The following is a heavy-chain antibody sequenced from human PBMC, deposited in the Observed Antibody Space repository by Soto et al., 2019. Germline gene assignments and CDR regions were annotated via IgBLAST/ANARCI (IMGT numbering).Heavy chain of an antibody. CDR3: ARDKITGLFDY. J-gene: IGHJ4*02. D-gene: IGHD2-8*02. V-gene: IGHV4-61*01. CDR2: IYYSGST. CDR1: GGSVSSGSYY. Sequence: SETLSLTCAVYGGSVSSGSYYWSWIRQPPGKGLEWIGYIYYSGSTNYNPSLKSRVTISVDTSKNQFSLKLTSVTAADTAVYYCARDKITGLFDYWGQGTLVTVSS.